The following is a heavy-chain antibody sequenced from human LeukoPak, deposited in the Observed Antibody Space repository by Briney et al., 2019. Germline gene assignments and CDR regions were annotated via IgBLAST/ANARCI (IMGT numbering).Heavy chain of an antibody. CDR2: ISGSGGST. J-gene: IGHJ3*02. D-gene: IGHD2-21*01. CDR3: AKDPSRVWRDAHDAFDI. Sequence: PGGPLRLSCAASGFTFSSYAMSWVRQAPGKGLEWVSAISGSGGSTYYADSVKGRFTISRDNSKNTLYLQMNSLRAEDTAVYYCAKDPSRVWRDAHDAFDIWGQGTMVTVSS. V-gene: IGHV3-23*01. CDR1: GFTFSSYA.